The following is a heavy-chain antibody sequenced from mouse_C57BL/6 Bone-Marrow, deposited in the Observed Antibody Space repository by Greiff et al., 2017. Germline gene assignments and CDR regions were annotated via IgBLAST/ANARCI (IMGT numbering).Heavy chain of an antibody. J-gene: IGHJ2*01. CDR3: AREGGYYYGSSYVGY. CDR1: GYTFTSYW. Sequence: VQLQQPGAELVKPGASVKMSCKASGYTFTSYWITWVKQRPGQGLEWIGDIYPGSGSTNYNEKFKSKATLTVDTSSSTAYMQLSSLTSEDSAVYYCAREGGYYYGSSYVGYWGQGTTLTVSS. V-gene: IGHV1-55*01. CDR2: IYPGSGST. D-gene: IGHD1-1*01.